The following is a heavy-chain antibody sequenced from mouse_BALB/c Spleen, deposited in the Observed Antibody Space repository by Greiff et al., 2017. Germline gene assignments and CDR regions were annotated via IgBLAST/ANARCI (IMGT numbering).Heavy chain of an antibody. CDR3: ARDRGFTTTATGYFDV. Sequence: EVQLVESGGGLVQPGGSRKLSCAASGFTFSDYGMAWVRQAPGKGPEWVAFISNLAYSIYYADTVTGRFTISRENAKNTLYLEMSSLRSEDTAMYYCARDRGFTTTATGYFDVWGAGTTVTVSS. V-gene: IGHV5-15*02. J-gene: IGHJ1*01. CDR2: ISNLAYSI. CDR1: GFTFSDYG. D-gene: IGHD1-1*01.